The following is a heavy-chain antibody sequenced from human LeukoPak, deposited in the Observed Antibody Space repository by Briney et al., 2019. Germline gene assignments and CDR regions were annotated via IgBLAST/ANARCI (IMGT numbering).Heavy chain of an antibody. CDR3: AREVYCSGGRCYGYYYYMDV. D-gene: IGHD2-15*01. CDR1: GYTFTSYD. CDR2: MNPNSGNT. Sequence: ASVKVSCKASGYTFTSYDINWVRQAPGQGLEWMGWMNPNSGNTGYAQKFQGRVTITRDTSISTAYMELSSLRSEDTAVYYCAREVYCSGGRCYGYYYYMDVWGKGTTVTVSS. J-gene: IGHJ6*03. V-gene: IGHV1-8*03.